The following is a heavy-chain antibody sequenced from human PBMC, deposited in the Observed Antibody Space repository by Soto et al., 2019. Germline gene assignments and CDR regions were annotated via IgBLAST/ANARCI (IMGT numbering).Heavy chain of an antibody. CDR3: ARPTALRAVAGKDRDFDI. J-gene: IGHJ3*02. Sequence: GESLKISCKGSGYSFTSYWIGWVRQMPGKGLEWMVIIYPGDSDTRYSPSFQGQVTISAAKSISTAYLHWSSLKPSAPAMYYSARPTALRAVAGKDRDFDIWGHGTMVTVTS. CDR2: IYPGDSDT. CDR1: GYSFTSYW. D-gene: IGHD6-19*01. V-gene: IGHV5-51*01.